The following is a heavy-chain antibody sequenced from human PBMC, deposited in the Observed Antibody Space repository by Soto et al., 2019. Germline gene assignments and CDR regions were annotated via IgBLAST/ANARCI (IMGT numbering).Heavy chain of an antibody. V-gene: IGHV4-34*01. CDR3: ARDVVRQQLVRLPWFDP. Sequence: SETLSLTCAVYGGSFSGYYWSWIRQPPGKGLEWIGEINHSGSTNYNPSLKSRVTISVDTSKNQFSLKLSSVTAADTAVYYCARDVVRQQLVRLPWFDPWGQGTLVTVSS. CDR2: INHSGST. J-gene: IGHJ5*02. CDR1: GGSFSGYY. D-gene: IGHD6-13*01.